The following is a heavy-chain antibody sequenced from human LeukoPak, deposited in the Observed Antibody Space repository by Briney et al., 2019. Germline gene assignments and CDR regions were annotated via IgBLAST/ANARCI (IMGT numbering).Heavy chain of an antibody. CDR1: GYTFTSYY. J-gene: IGHJ1*01. Sequence: ASVKVSCKASGYTFTSYYMHWVRQAPGQGLEWVGIINPSGGSTSYAQKFQGRVTMTRDTSTSTVYMELSSLRSEDTAVYYCARGWYYDSSGYPTSGYFQHWGQGTLVTVSS. CDR2: INPSGGST. D-gene: IGHD3-22*01. V-gene: IGHV1-46*01. CDR3: ARGWYYDSSGYPTSGYFQH.